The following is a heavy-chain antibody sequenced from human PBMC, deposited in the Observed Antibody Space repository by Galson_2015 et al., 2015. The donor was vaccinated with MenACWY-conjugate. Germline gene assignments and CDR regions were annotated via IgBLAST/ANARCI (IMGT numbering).Heavy chain of an antibody. CDR3: ARVGQERRTLLPNFDG. Sequence: SLRLSCAASGFTFSSYWMSWIRQAPGEGLEWVAVISYDGRDKFYGDSVKGRFIILRDNSKNTVYLQMNSLRGEDTGVYFCARVGQERRTLLPNFDGWGQGTRVTVSS. V-gene: IGHV3-30*01. D-gene: IGHD3-22*01. J-gene: IGHJ4*02. CDR2: ISYDGRDK. CDR1: GFTFSSYW.